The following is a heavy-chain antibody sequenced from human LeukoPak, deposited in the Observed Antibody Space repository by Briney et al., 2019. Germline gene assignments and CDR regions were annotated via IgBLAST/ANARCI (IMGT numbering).Heavy chain of an antibody. CDR2: IIPISGTT. J-gene: IGHJ4*02. D-gene: IGHD6-6*01. CDR3: SRYSSSSGVDY. V-gene: IGHV1-69*06. CDR1: GGTLNSYV. Sequence: ASVKVSCKASGGTLNSYVISWVRQAPGQGLEWMGGIIPISGTTNYAQKFQGRVTITADKSTSTAYMELSSLRSEDTAVYYCSRYSSSSGVDYWGQGTLVTVSS.